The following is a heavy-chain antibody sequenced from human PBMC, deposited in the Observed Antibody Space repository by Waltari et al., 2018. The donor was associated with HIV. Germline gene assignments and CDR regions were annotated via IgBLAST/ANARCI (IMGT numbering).Heavy chain of an antibody. Sequence: VQLLESGGGLVQSGGSLTLSCAASGFGFSSYAMIWVRQGPGKGLEWVSVSGGGGDRSYYVDSVKGRFTISRDNSKNTLSLQMNGLRAEDTAVYYCVKGGGYYDSTGNVPFDYWGQGSLVTVSS. CDR1: GFGFSSYA. CDR3: VKGGGYYDSTGNVPFDY. CDR2: SGGGGDRS. V-gene: IGHV3-23*01. D-gene: IGHD3-3*01. J-gene: IGHJ4*02.